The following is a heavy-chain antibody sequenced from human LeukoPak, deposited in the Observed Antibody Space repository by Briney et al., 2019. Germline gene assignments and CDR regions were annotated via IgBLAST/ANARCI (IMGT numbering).Heavy chain of an antibody. J-gene: IGHJ4*02. CDR2: IYTSGST. V-gene: IGHV4-4*07. CDR1: GGSISSYY. D-gene: IGHD6-13*01. Sequence: SETLSLTCTVSGGSISSYYWSWIRQPAGKGLEWIGRIYTSGSTNYNPSLKSRVTMSVDTSKNQFSLKLSSVTAADTAVYYCARDGPGSSWYYFDYWGQGTLVTVSS. CDR3: ARDGPGSSWYYFDY.